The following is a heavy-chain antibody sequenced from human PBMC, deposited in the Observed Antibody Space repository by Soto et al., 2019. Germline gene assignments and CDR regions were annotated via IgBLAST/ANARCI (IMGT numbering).Heavy chain of an antibody. Sequence: SETLSLTCTVSGDSISSSPYYWGWTRQPPGKGLQWIGSIYHSGSTYYNPSLKSRVTISVDTSKNQFSLKLRSVTAADTAVYYCARTTGTILFDYWGQGTLVTVSS. J-gene: IGHJ4*02. CDR3: ARTTGTILFDY. CDR1: GDSISSSPYY. V-gene: IGHV4-39*01. CDR2: IYHSGST. D-gene: IGHD1-1*01.